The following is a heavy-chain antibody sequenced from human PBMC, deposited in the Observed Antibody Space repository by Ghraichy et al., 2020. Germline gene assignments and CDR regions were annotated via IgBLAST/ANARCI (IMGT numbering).Heavy chain of an antibody. CDR2: IYYSGST. D-gene: IGHD2-2*01. J-gene: IGHJ6*02. V-gene: IGHV4-59*01. CDR1: GGSISSYY. Sequence: SETLSLTCTVSGGSISSYYWSWIRQPPGKGLEWIGYIYYSGSTNYNPSLKSRVTISVDTSKNQFSLKLSSVTAADTAVYYCARQYCSSTSCYPDYYYGMDVWGQGITVTVSS. CDR3: ARQYCSSTSCYPDYYYGMDV.